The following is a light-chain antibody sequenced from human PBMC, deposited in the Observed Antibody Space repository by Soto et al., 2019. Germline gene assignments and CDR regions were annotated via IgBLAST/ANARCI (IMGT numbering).Light chain of an antibody. CDR3: QQYNNWPPLT. V-gene: IGKV3-15*01. CDR1: QSVSSN. J-gene: IGKJ4*01. CDR2: GAS. Sequence: EIVMTQSPSTLSVSPGERATLSCRASQSVSSNLAWYQQKPGQAPRLLIYGASTRPTGIPARFSGSGSGTEFTLTISSRQSEDFVLYYCQQYNNWPPLTFGGGTKVEIK.